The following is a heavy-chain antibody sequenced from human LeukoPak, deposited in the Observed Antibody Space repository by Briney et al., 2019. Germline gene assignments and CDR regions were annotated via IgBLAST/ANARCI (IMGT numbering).Heavy chain of an antibody. D-gene: IGHD2-15*01. CDR1: GFPFSSYG. Sequence: PGGSLRLSCATSGFPFSSYGIHWVRQAPGKGLEWVAVIWSDGSNKYYADSVKGRFTISRDKSQNTLYLQMDSLRAEDTAVYYCARDGLYDATPVRYYYSMDVWGQGTTVTVSS. CDR3: ARDGLYDATPVRYYYSMDV. CDR2: IWSDGSNK. V-gene: IGHV3-33*01. J-gene: IGHJ6*02.